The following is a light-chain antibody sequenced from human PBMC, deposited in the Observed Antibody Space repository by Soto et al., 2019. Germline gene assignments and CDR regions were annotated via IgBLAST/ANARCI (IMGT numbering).Light chain of an antibody. CDR3: QQSGSSPIP. J-gene: IGKJ5*01. V-gene: IGKV3-20*01. CDR2: ATS. CDR1: QSVSSIH. Sequence: EIVWTRSPDTLSFAVWQRSTLSSSPSQSVSSIHLAWYQQKPGQAPSLLIYATSSRATGIPDRFSGSGSGTDFSLTISRLEPEDFAVYYCQQSGSSPIPFGQGTRLEIK.